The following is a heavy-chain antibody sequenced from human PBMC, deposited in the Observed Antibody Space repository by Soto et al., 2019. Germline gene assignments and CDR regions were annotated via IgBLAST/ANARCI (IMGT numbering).Heavy chain of an antibody. CDR3: ARDRPLYYYGSGSNHFDY. Sequence: ASVKVSCKASGYTFPGYYMHWVRQAPGQGLEWMGWINPNSGGTNYAQKFQGWVTMTRDTSISTAYMELSRLRSDDTAVYYCARDRPLYYYGSGSNHFDYWGQGTLVTVSS. V-gene: IGHV1-2*04. CDR1: GYTFPGYY. CDR2: INPNSGGT. D-gene: IGHD3-10*01. J-gene: IGHJ4*02.